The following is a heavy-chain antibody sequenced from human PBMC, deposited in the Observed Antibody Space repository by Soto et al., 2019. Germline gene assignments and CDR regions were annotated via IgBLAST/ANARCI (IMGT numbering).Heavy chain of an antibody. D-gene: IGHD3-22*01. CDR2: IYPGDFYI. V-gene: IGHV5-51*01. CDR1: GYNFPTYW. J-gene: IGHJ3*02. CDR3: ARRDYYSDSCRYCAFDI. Sequence: PGESLKLSCKGSGYNFPTYWIGWVRQMPGKGLEWMGMIYPGDFYIIYSPSLQGQVTISADKSTITAFLQWSSLKASDTVIYYCARRDYYSDSCRYCAFDIWGQGTMVTVSS.